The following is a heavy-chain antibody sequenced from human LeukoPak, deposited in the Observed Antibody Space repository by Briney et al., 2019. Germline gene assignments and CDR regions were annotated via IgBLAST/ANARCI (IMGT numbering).Heavy chain of an antibody. Sequence: PSETLSLTCTVSGGSISSYYWSWIRQPPGKGLGWMGFIYYSGSTNYNPSLKSRVTISVDTSNNQFSLKLSSVSAADTAVYYCARGMTTVVSPDYWGQGTLVTVSS. CDR1: GGSISSYY. CDR2: IYYSGST. D-gene: IGHD4-23*01. CDR3: ARGMTTVVSPDY. V-gene: IGHV4-59*01. J-gene: IGHJ4*02.